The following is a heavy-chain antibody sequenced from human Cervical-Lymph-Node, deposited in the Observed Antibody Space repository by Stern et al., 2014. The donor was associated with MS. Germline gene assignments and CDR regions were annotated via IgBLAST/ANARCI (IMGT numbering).Heavy chain of an antibody. J-gene: IGHJ3*02. V-gene: IGHV4-59*01. CDR3: ARRDYYDSSGYYDDAFDI. D-gene: IGHD3-22*01. CDR2: INYSGST. Sequence: QVQLQESGPGLVKPSETLSLTCTVSGGSIRTFYWNWIRQSPGKGLEWIGQINYSGSTNYNPSLKSRVTISVDTSKNQFSLNLRSVTAADTAVYYCARRDYYDSSGYYDDAFDIWGQGTMVTVSS. CDR1: GGSIRTFY.